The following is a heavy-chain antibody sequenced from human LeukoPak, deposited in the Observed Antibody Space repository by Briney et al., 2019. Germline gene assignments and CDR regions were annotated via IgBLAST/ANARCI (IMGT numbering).Heavy chain of an antibody. V-gene: IGHV3-23*01. Sequence: GGSLRLSCSASGFTFSSYAMSWVRQAPGKGLEWVSGISGSGGTTNYADSVKGRFTISRDNSKNTLYVQMNSLRAEDTAVYYCAKSGCGGPSCLFDYWGQGALLTVSS. CDR2: ISGSGGTT. CDR1: GFTFSSYA. D-gene: IGHD2-2*01. J-gene: IGHJ4*02. CDR3: AKSGCGGPSCLFDY.